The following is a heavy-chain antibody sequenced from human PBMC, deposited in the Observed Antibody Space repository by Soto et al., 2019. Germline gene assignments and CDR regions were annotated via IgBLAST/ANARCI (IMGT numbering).Heavy chain of an antibody. CDR2: IYYSGST. CDR3: ARAYSSSWYGGNWFDP. CDR1: GGSISSGGYY. J-gene: IGHJ5*02. Sequence: SETLSLTCTVSGGSISSGGYYWSWIRQHPGKGLEWIEYIYYSGSTYYNPSLKSRVTISVDTSKNQFSLKLSSVTAADTAVYYCARAYSSSWYGGNWFDPGAQGTLVTVSS. D-gene: IGHD6-13*01. V-gene: IGHV4-31*03.